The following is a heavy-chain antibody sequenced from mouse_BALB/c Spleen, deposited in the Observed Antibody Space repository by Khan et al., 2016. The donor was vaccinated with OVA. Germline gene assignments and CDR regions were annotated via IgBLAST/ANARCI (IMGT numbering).Heavy chain of an antibody. D-gene: IGHD1-2*01. J-gene: IGHJ3*01. CDR3: ARRNYCGYTFAY. CDR1: GYTFTDYY. Sequence: QVQLKESGAELARPGASVKLSCKASGYTFTDYYINWVKQRTGQGLEWIGEISPGSGATYYNERFKGKATLTADKSSSTAYMHLSSLTSEASAVYFCARRNYCGYTFAYWGQGTLVTVSA. CDR2: ISPGSGAT. V-gene: IGHV1-77*01.